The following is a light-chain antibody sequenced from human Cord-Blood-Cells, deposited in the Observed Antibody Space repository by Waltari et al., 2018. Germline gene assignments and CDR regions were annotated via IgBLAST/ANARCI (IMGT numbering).Light chain of an antibody. CDR2: SNN. V-gene: IGLV1-44*01. CDR3: AAWDDSLNGWV. Sequence: QSVLTQPPSASGTPGQRVTISCSGSSSNIGSNTVNWYQQLPGTAPKPLIYSNNRRPSGLPDRFSGSKSGTSASLAISGLQSEDEADYYCAAWDDSLNGWVFGGGTKLTVL. J-gene: IGLJ3*02. CDR1: SSNIGSNT.